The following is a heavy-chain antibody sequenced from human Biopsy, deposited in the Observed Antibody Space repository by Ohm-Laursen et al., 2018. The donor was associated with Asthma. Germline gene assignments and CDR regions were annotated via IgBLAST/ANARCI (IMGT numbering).Heavy chain of an antibody. CDR2: IYHRGNT. J-gene: IGHJ6*02. Sequence: SQTLSLTCLVSGYSISNGGYYWTWVRQRPGKGLEWIGNIYHRGNTKYNPSLKSRLSFSVDTSKNQFSLKLSSVTAADTAIYFCARDYYDFWNRSVYTYFGMDVWGRGTTVVVSS. CDR3: ARDYYDFWNRSVYTYFGMDV. V-gene: IGHV4-31*03. D-gene: IGHD3-3*01. CDR1: GYSISNGGYY.